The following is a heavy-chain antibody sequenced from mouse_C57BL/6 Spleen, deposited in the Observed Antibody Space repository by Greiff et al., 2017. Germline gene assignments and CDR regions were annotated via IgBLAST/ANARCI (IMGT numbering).Heavy chain of an antibody. D-gene: IGHD2-4*01. CDR1: GYTFTSYW. J-gene: IGHJ3*01. V-gene: IGHV1-64*01. CDR2: IHPTSGST. Sequence: QVQLQQPGAELVKPGASVQLSCKASGYTFTSYWMHWVKQRPGQGLEWIGMIHPTSGSTNYNETFQSKATLTVNNSSSTAYMQLSSLTSEDSAVYYCASDYDEAWFAYWGQGTLVTVSA. CDR3: ASDYDEAWFAY.